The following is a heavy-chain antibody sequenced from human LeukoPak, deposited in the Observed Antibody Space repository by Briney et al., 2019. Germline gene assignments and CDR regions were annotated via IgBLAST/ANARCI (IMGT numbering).Heavy chain of an antibody. CDR3: ARVTTGYVWGSYRWNWFHP. CDR1: GGSFSGYY. J-gene: IGHJ5*02. CDR2: INHSGST. D-gene: IGHD3-16*02. Sequence: LETLSLTCAVYGGSFSGYYWSWIRQPPGKGLEWIGEINHSGSTNYNPSLKSRVTISVDTSKNQFSLKLSSVTAADTAVYYCARVTTGYVWGSYRWNWFHPWGQGTLVTVSS. V-gene: IGHV4-34*01.